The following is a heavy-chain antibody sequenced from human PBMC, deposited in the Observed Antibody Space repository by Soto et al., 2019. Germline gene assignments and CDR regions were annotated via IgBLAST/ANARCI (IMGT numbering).Heavy chain of an antibody. CDR3: ARDLGYYGSGSYYVKRIYYGMDV. V-gene: IGHV3-7*03. CDR2: IKQDGSEK. CDR1: GFTFSSYW. J-gene: IGHJ6*02. Sequence: GGSLRLSCAASGFTFSSYWMSWVRQAPGKGLEWVANIKQDGSEKYYVDSVKGRFTISRDNAKNSLYLQMNSLRAEDTAVYYCARDLGYYGSGSYYVKRIYYGMDVWGQGTTVTVSS. D-gene: IGHD3-10*01.